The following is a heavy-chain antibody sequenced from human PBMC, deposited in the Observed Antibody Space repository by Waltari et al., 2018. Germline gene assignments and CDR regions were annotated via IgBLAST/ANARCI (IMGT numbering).Heavy chain of an antibody. V-gene: IGHV1-18*01. CDR1: GYTFTSYG. CDR3: ASFYGSGSYWAFDI. Sequence: QVQLVQSGAEVKKPGASVKVSCKASGYTFTSYGISWVRQAPGQGLEWMGWISAYNVNTNYAQKLQGRVTMTTDTSTSTAYMELRSLKTEDTAVYYCASFYGSGSYWAFDIWGQGTMVTVSS. J-gene: IGHJ3*02. CDR2: ISAYNVNT. D-gene: IGHD3-10*01.